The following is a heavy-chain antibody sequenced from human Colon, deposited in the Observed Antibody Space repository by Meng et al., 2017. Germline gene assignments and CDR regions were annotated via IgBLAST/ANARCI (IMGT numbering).Heavy chain of an antibody. CDR3: VRGFPSSD. CDR2: ISSSGSSL. Sequence: QGQLVESGGVVVKPGESLRLSCAASGFTFGDHYMSWVRQAPGKGLEWVSYISSSGSSLYYADSVKGRFTISRDNAENSLFLHMDNLRVEDSAVYYCVRGFPSSDWGQGTLVTVSS. V-gene: IGHV3-11*01. J-gene: IGHJ4*02. CDR1: GFTFGDHY.